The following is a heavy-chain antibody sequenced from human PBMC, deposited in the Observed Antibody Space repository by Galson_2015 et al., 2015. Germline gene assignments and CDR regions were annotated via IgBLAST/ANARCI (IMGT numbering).Heavy chain of an antibody. CDR1: GYTFTSYG. V-gene: IGHV1-18*01. D-gene: IGHD3-10*01. CDR2: ISAYNGNT. Sequence: SVKVSCKASGYTFTSYGISWVRQAPGQGLEWMGWISAYNGNTNYAQKLQGRVTITRDTSASTAYMELSSLRSEDTAVYYCARAPGQYGSGRGFDYWGQGTLVTVSS. J-gene: IGHJ4*02. CDR3: ARAPGQYGSGRGFDY.